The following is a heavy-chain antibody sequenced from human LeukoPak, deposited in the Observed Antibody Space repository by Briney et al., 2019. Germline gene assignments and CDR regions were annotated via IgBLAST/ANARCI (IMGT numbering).Heavy chain of an antibody. CDR3: ARVPKFGELSSYFDY. V-gene: IGHV3-33*01. J-gene: IGHJ4*02. Sequence: GGSLRLSCAASGFTFSSYGMHWVRQAPGKGLEWVAVIWYDGSNKYYADSVKGRFTISRDNSKNTLYLQMNSPRAEDTAVYYCARVPKFGELSSYFDYWGQGTLVTVSS. CDR2: IWYDGSNK. CDR1: GFTFSSYG. D-gene: IGHD3-10*02.